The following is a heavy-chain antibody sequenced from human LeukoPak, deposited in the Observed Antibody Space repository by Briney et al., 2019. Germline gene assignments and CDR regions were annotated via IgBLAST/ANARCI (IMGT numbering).Heavy chain of an antibody. CDR1: GFTFSSYW. J-gene: IGHJ4*02. D-gene: IGHD2-21*01. CDR2: INGDGRDI. V-gene: IGHV3-74*01. CDR3: ARDSTYCGGDCYPRGLFDY. Sequence: GGSLRLSCVASGFTFSSYWMHWVRQDPRKGLVWVSRINGDGRDINYADSVRGRFTISRDNAKNTLYLQMNSLRAEDTAVYYCARDSTYCGGDCYPRGLFDYWGQGTLVTVSS.